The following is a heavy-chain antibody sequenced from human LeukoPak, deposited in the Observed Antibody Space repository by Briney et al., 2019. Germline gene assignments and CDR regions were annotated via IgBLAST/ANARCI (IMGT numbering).Heavy chain of an antibody. D-gene: IGHD3-10*01. CDR1: GGTFSSYA. Sequence: ASVKVSCKASGGTFSSYAISWLRQAPGQGLEWMGRIIPIFGTANYAQKFQGRVTITTDESTSTAYMELSSLRSEDTAVYYCASWVEVRGVISADAFDIWGQGTMVTVSS. J-gene: IGHJ3*02. CDR3: ASWVEVRGVISADAFDI. V-gene: IGHV1-69*05. CDR2: IIPIFGTA.